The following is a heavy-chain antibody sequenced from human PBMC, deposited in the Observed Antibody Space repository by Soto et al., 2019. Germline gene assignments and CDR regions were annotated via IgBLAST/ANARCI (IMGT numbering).Heavy chain of an antibody. D-gene: IGHD6-13*01. CDR1: GYTFTSYA. Sequence: ASVKVSCKASGYTFTSYAMHWVRQAPGQRLEWMGWINAGNGNTKYSQKFQGRVTITRDTSASTAYMELSSLRSEDTAVYYCARDFGYSSSWYPSNWFDPWAREPWSPSPQ. CDR2: INAGNGNT. CDR3: ARDFGYSSSWYPSNWFDP. V-gene: IGHV1-3*01. J-gene: IGHJ5*02.